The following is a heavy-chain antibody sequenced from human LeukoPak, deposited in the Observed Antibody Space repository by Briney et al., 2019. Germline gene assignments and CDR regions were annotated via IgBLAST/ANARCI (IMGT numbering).Heavy chain of an antibody. CDR3: AKTRYSSSSLYYFDY. CDR1: GFTFSSYS. J-gene: IGHJ4*02. Sequence: PGGSLRLSCAASGFTFSSYSMNWVRQAPGKGLEWVSYISSSSSTIYYADSVKGRFTSSRDNSKNTLDLQMNSLRAEDTAVYYCAKTRYSSSSLYYFDYWGQGTLVTVSS. V-gene: IGHV3-48*01. D-gene: IGHD6-6*01. CDR2: ISSSSSTI.